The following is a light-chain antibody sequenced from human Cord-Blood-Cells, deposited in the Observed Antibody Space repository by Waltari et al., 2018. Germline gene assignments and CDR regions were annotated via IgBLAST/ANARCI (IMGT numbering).Light chain of an antibody. CDR2: DAS. V-gene: IGKV1-33*01. Sequence: DIQMTHSPSSLSASVGDRVTIICQASQDISNYLNWYQQKPGKAPKLLIYDASNLETGVPSRFSGSGSGTDFTFTISSLQPEDIATYYCQQYDNLPITFGQGTRLEIK. CDR3: QQYDNLPIT. J-gene: IGKJ5*01. CDR1: QDISNY.